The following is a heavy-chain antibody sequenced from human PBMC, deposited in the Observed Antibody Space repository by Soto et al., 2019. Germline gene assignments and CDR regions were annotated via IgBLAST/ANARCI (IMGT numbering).Heavy chain of an antibody. CDR3: ARDQLYYNDISGRPLNAFDV. D-gene: IGHD3-22*01. CDR2: IGIGSSTK. V-gene: IGHV3-48*01. Sequence: GGSLRLSCAASGFTFRNYGMNWVRQAPGKGLEWVSYIGIGSSTKYYADSVKGRFAISRDNAKNSLYLQMNSLRAEDTAVYYFARDQLYYNDISGRPLNAFDVWGQGTMVTVSS. CDR1: GFTFRNYG. J-gene: IGHJ3*01.